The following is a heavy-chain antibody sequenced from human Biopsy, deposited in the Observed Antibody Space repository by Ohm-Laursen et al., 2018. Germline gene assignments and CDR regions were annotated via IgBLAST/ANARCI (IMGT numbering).Heavy chain of an antibody. D-gene: IGHD6-19*01. CDR1: GGTFSNYG. J-gene: IGHJ4*02. Sequence: GASVKVSCKTPGGTFSNYGVNWVRQAPGQGLEWLGGNIPILGTGNYAQKFQDRVTVAADTSTSTATMELRSLRSDDTAVYFCARNTGWYGDLYYFDYWGQGTLVTVPS. CDR3: ARNTGWYGDLYYFDY. CDR2: NIPILGTG. V-gene: IGHV1-69*06.